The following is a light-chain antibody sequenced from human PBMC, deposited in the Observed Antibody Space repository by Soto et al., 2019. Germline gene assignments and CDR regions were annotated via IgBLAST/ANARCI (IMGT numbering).Light chain of an antibody. Sequence: DIQMTQSPSSLSASAGDRVTITCRASRGLRNDLAWYQQKPGKAPKRLIYAASTLESGVPPRFSGSGSGTEFTLTISSLQPEDLATYYCLQYNNYPRTCGQGTRVEIK. J-gene: IGKJ1*01. V-gene: IGKV1-17*01. CDR2: AAS. CDR1: RGLRND. CDR3: LQYNNYPRT.